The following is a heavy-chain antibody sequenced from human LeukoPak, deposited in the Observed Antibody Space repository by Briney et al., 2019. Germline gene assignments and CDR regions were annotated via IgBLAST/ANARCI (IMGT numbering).Heavy chain of an antibody. J-gene: IGHJ4*02. CDR1: GGSFSGYY. CDR2: INHSGST. V-gene: IGHV4-34*01. Sequence: PSETLSLTCAVYGGSFSGYYWSWIRQPPGKGLEWIGEINHSGSTNYNPSLKSRVTISVDTSKNQSSLKLSSVTAADTAVYYCALLWFGEEDYWGQGTLVTVSS. D-gene: IGHD3-10*01. CDR3: ALLWFGEEDY.